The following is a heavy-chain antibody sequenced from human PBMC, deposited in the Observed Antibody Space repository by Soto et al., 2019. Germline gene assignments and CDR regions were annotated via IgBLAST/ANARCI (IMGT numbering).Heavy chain of an antibody. CDR2: IDTSGGVT. CDR1: GFTFSSFF. V-gene: IGHV3-48*02. Sequence: PGGSLRLSCTSSGFTFSSFFMNLVRQAPGKGPEWVSGIDTSGGVTKYADSVKGRFTISRDNAKNSLYLQMNSLRDEDTAVYYCAREAPRDLNWFDPWGQGTLVTVSS. J-gene: IGHJ5*02. CDR3: AREAPRDLNWFDP.